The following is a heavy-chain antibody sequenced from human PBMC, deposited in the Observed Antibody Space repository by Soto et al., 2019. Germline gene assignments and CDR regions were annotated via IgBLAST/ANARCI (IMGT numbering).Heavy chain of an antibody. Sequence: SETLSLTCAVYGGSFSGYYWSWIRQPPGKGLEWIGEINHSGSTNYNPSLKSRVTISVDTSKNQFSLKLSSVTAADTAVYYCASYATGSGGVNWFDPSGQGTLVTVSS. CDR3: ASYATGSGGVNWFDP. D-gene: IGHD2-8*02. CDR2: INHSGST. CDR1: GGSFSGYY. V-gene: IGHV4-34*01. J-gene: IGHJ5*02.